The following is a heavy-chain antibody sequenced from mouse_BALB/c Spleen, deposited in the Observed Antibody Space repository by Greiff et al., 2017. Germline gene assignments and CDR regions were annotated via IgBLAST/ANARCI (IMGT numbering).Heavy chain of an antibody. J-gene: IGHJ2*01. CDR1: GYTFTSYW. CDR2: INPSTGYT. Sequence: QVQLKESGAELAKPGASVKMSCKASGYTFTSYWMHWVKQRPGQGLEWIGYINPSTGYTEYNQKFKDKATLTADKSSSTAYMQLSSLTSEDSAVYYCARYDSTGGFDYWGQGTTLTVSS. D-gene: IGHD2-13*01. V-gene: IGHV1-7*01. CDR3: ARYDSTGGFDY.